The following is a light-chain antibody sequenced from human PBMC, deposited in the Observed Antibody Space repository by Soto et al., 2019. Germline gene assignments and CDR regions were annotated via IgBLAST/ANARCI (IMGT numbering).Light chain of an antibody. CDR3: QQYNDWPRT. CDR2: GAS. J-gene: IGKJ1*01. CDR1: QSVSSN. V-gene: IGKV3D-15*01. Sequence: EIVMTQSPATLSVSPGERATLSCRASQSVSSNFAWYQQKPGQAPRFLMYGASTRATGIPARFSGSGSGTEFTLTISSLQSEDFAVYYCQQYNDWPRTFGQGTKVERK.